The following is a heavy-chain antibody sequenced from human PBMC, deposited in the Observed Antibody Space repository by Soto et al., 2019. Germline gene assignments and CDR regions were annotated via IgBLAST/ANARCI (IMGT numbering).Heavy chain of an antibody. CDR1: GFSFSSYA. CDR2: ISYDGFNK. Sequence: PGGSLRLSCAAAGFSFSSYAMYWVRQAPGKGLEWVAVISYDGFNKYYANSVKGRFTISRDNTKNTLYMQMNSLRGEDTAVYYYARDLGYSYGREFYYYGMDVWGQGTTVTVSS. J-gene: IGHJ6*02. V-gene: IGHV3-30-3*01. CDR3: ARDLGYSYGREFYYYGMDV. D-gene: IGHD5-18*01.